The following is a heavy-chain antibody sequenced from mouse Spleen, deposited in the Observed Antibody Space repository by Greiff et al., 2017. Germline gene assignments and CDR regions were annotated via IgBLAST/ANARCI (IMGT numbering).Heavy chain of an antibody. CDR3: ARHRELGSYFDY. J-gene: IGHJ2*01. Sequence: EVMLVESGGGLVKRGGSLKLSCAASGFTFSSYAMSWVRQTPEKRLEWVATISSGGGNTYYPDSVKGRFTISRDNAKNTLYLQMSSLKSEDTAMYYCARHRELGSYFDYWGQGTTLTVSS. CDR1: GFTFSSYA. D-gene: IGHD4-1*01. V-gene: IGHV5-9*01. CDR2: ISSGGGNT.